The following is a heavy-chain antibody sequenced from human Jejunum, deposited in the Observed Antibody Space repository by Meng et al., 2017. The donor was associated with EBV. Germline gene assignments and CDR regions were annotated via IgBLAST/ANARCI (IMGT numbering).Heavy chain of an antibody. CDR2: IYSSGST. CDR1: GASIRSSSYY. Sequence: QLLMQEWGPAMVKHSETLSLTCTVSGASIRSSSYYCAWIRQPPGKGLEWIGSIYSSGSTYYNPSLKSRVTISVDTSKNQFSLKLSPVTAADTAVYYCARAPSVAAAGLNNWFDPWGQGTLVTVSS. V-gene: IGHV4-39*01. CDR3: ARAPSVAAAGLNNWFDP. J-gene: IGHJ5*02. D-gene: IGHD6-13*01.